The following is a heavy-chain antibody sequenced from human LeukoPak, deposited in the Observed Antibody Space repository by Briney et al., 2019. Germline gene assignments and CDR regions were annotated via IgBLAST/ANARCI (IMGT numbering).Heavy chain of an antibody. D-gene: IGHD5-18*01. V-gene: IGHV7-4-1*02. Sequence: ASVTVSCTASGYTFTSYAMNWVRQAPGQGLEWMGWINTNTGNPTYAQGFTGRFVFSLDTSVSTAYLQISSLKAEDTAVYYCARARSPDTAMGIDYWGQGTLVTVSS. CDR1: GYTFTSYA. J-gene: IGHJ4*02. CDR2: INTNTGNP. CDR3: ARARSPDTAMGIDY.